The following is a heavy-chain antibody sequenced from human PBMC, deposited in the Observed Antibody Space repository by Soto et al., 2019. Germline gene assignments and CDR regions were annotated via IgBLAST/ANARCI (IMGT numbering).Heavy chain of an antibody. V-gene: IGHV4-31*03. CDR3: AGDFRGYGRFDY. D-gene: IGHD5-12*01. Sequence: QVQLQESGPGLVKPSQTLSLTCTVSGGSTSSGSYYWSWLRQHPGKGLEWIGYIYYTGGTYQNPSLKSRATISLDTSENQFSLKLSSVTAADTAIYYCAGDFRGYGRFDYWGQGTLVAVSS. J-gene: IGHJ4*02. CDR1: GGSTSSGSYY. CDR2: IYYTGGT.